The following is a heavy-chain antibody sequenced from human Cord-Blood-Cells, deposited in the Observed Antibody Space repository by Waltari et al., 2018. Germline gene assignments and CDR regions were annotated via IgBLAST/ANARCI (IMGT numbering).Heavy chain of an antibody. CDR2: IYYSGST. V-gene: IGHV4-39*01. J-gene: IGHJ4*02. Sequence: QLQLQESGPGLVKPSETLSPTCTVSGGSISSSSYYWGWIRQPPGKALEWIGSIYYSGSTYYNPSLKSRVTISVDTSKNQFSLKLSSVTAADTAVYYCARFMVRGVIFDYWGQGTLVTVSS. CDR1: GGSISSSSYY. CDR3: ARFMVRGVIFDY. D-gene: IGHD3-10*01.